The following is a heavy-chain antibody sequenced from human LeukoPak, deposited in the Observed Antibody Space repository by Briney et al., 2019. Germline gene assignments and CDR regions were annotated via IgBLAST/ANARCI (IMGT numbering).Heavy chain of an antibody. CDR1: GYSFTSYW. D-gene: IGHD3-9*01. V-gene: IGHV5-51*01. Sequence: GESLKISCKGSGYSFTSYWIGWVRQMPGKGLEWMGIIYPGDSDTRYSPSFQGQVTIPADKSISTAYLQWSSLKASDTAMYYCVRQNDILTGDFDYWGQGTLVTVSS. J-gene: IGHJ4*02. CDR2: IYPGDSDT. CDR3: VRQNDILTGDFDY.